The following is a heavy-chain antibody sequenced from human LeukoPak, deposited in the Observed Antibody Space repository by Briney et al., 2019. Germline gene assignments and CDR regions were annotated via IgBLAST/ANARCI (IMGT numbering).Heavy chain of an antibody. CDR3: AKDRAMIVVVITTGLVLPAFDI. D-gene: IGHD3-22*01. CDR2: ISGSGGST. V-gene: IGHV3-23*01. J-gene: IGHJ3*02. Sequence: PGGSLRLSCAASGFTFSSYAMSWVRQAPGKGLEWVSAISGSGGSTYYADSVKGRFTISRDNSKSTLYLQMNSLRAEDTAVYYCAKDRAMIVVVITTGLVLPAFDIWGQGTMVTVSS. CDR1: GFTFSSYA.